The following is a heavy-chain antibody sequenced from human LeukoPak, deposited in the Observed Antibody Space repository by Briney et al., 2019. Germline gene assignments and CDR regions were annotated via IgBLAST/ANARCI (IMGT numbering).Heavy chain of an antibody. V-gene: IGHV3-48*02. D-gene: IGHD5-12*01. CDR2: ISSSSSTI. CDR1: GFTFSSYS. Sequence: PGGSLRLSCAASGFTFSSYSMNWVRQAPGKGLEWVSYISSSSSTIYYADSVKGRFTISRDNAKNSLYLQMNSLRDEDTAVYYCARMATIRNSFYFDYWGQGTLVTVSS. J-gene: IGHJ4*02. CDR3: ARMATIRNSFYFDY.